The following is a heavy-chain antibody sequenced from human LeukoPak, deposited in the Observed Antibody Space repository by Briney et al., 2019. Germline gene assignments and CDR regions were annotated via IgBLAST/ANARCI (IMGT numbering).Heavy chain of an antibody. D-gene: IGHD1-1*01. J-gene: IGHJ5*02. V-gene: IGHV1-2*02. Sequence: GASVKVSCKASGYTFTGYYMHWVRQAPGQGLEWMEWINPNSGGTNYEQKFQGRVTMTRDTSISTAYMELNRLRSDDTAVYYCARDLGTSNWFDPWGRGTLVTVSS. CDR2: INPNSGGT. CDR3: ARDLGTSNWFDP. CDR1: GYTFTGYY.